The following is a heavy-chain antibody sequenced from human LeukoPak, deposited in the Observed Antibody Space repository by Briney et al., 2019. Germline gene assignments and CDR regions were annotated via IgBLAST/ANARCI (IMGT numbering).Heavy chain of an antibody. D-gene: IGHD6-19*01. V-gene: IGHV3-21*01. CDR2: ISSSSNYI. Sequence: GGSLRLSCAASGFTFSSYNMNWVRQAPGKGLEWVSSISSSSNYIYYADSVRGRFTISRDNAKNSLYLQMNSLRAEDTAVYYCARDRIAVAGSLGVYWGQGTLVTVSS. J-gene: IGHJ4*02. CDR3: ARDRIAVAGSLGVY. CDR1: GFTFSSYN.